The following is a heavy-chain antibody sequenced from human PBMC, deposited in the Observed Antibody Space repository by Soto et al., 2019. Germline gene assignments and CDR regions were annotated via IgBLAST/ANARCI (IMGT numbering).Heavy chain of an antibody. CDR1: GFTLSNAW. Sequence: EVQLVESGGGLVKPGGSLRLSWAASGFTLSNAWMNWVRQAPGKGLEWVGRIKTKTEGGIIDYAAPVKGRFTISRDDSKNTLYLQMDSLKAENTAVYDCADIAVSHTGDYWGQGTLVTVSS. V-gene: IGHV3-15*01. D-gene: IGHD6-19*01. CDR2: IKTKTEGGII. CDR3: ADIAVSHTGDY. J-gene: IGHJ4*02.